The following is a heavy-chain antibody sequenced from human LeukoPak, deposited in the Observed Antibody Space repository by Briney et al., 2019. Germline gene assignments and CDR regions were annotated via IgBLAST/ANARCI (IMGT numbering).Heavy chain of an antibody. CDR2: ISSSSSTI. D-gene: IGHD5-18*01. CDR3: ARMKYSYGSEYDY. J-gene: IGHJ4*02. Sequence: GGSLRLSCAASGLTFSSYSMNWVRQAPGKGLEWVSYISSSSSTIYYADSVKGRFTISRDNAKNSLYLQMNSLRAEDTAVYYCARMKYSYGSEYDYWGQGTLVTVSS. CDR1: GLTFSSYS. V-gene: IGHV3-48*01.